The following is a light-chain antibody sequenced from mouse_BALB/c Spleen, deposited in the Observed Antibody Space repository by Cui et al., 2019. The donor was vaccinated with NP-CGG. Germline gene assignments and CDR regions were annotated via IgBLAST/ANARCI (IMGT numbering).Light chain of an antibody. V-gene: IGLV1*01. CDR3: ALWYSNHWV. J-gene: IGLJ1*01. CDR2: GTN. Sequence: VVTQESALTTSPGETVTLTCRSSTGTITTSNYANWVQEKQDHLFTGLIGGTNNRTPGVPARFSGSLIGDKAALTITGAQTEDEAIYFCALWYSNHWVFGGGTKLTVL. CDR1: TGTITTSNY.